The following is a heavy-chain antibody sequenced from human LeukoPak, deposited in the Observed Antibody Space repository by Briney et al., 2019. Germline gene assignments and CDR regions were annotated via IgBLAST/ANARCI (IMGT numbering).Heavy chain of an antibody. V-gene: IGHV1-46*01. D-gene: IGHD4-17*01. CDR1: GYTFTSYY. J-gene: IGHJ4*02. Sequence: ASVKVSCKASGYTFTSYYMHWVRQAPGQGLEWMGIINPSGGSTSYAQKFQGRVTMTRDMSTSTVYMELSSLRSEDTAVYYCARDRYGDYYFDYWGQGTLVTVSS. CDR3: ARDRYGDYYFDY. CDR2: INPSGGST.